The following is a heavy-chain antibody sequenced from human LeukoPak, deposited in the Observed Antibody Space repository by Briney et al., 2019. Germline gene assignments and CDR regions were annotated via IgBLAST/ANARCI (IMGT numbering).Heavy chain of an antibody. Sequence: ASVKVSCKASGGTFSSYAISWVRQAPGQGLEWMGGIIPIFGTANYARKFQGRVTITADESTSTAYMELSSLRSEDTAVYYCARAGGEYYDSSGRDYFDYWGQGTLVTVSS. J-gene: IGHJ4*02. CDR1: GGTFSSYA. CDR3: ARAGGEYYDSSGRDYFDY. D-gene: IGHD3-22*01. V-gene: IGHV1-69*13. CDR2: IIPIFGTA.